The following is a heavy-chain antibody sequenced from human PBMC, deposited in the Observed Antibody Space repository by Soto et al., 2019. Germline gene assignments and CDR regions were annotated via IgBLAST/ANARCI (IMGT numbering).Heavy chain of an antibody. CDR2: IYGSGRGI. V-gene: IGHV3-23*05. CDR1: GLPHSNFA. D-gene: IGHD5-18*01. J-gene: IGHJ5*02. Sequence: ASGLPHSNFAMMWVRQAPGKELECVSGIYGSGRGIEYADSVKGRFTISRDNSKNTVYLQMTDLRADDAAVYYCAKDAGYNDGLWLIDPWGRGTQVTVSS. CDR3: AKDAGYNDGLWLIDP.